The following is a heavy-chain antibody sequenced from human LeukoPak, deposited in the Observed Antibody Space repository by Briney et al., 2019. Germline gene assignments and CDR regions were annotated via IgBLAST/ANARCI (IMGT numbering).Heavy chain of an antibody. J-gene: IGHJ4*02. CDR2: ISYDGSNK. Sequence: GGSLRLSCAASGFTFSSYGMHWVRQAPGKGLEWVAVISYDGSNKYYADSVKGRFTISRDNSKNTLYLQMNSLRAEDTAVYYCATDSSGYPKSFDYWGQGTLVTVSS. CDR3: ATDSSGYPKSFDY. V-gene: IGHV3-30*03. CDR1: GFTFSSYG. D-gene: IGHD3-22*01.